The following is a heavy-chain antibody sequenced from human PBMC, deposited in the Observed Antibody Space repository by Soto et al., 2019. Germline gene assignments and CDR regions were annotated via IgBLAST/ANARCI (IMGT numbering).Heavy chain of an antibody. CDR2: ITDSGGST. J-gene: IGHJ4*02. V-gene: IGHV3-23*01. D-gene: IGHD1-1*01. Sequence: GGSLRLSCAASGFTFSSVAMAWVRQAPGKGLEWVSSITDSGGSTDYADSVKGRFTISRDNSRNTLYRQMNSLRADDTAVYYCAKLYWNPRYFDYWGQGTRVTVSS. CDR1: GFTFSSVA. CDR3: AKLYWNPRYFDY.